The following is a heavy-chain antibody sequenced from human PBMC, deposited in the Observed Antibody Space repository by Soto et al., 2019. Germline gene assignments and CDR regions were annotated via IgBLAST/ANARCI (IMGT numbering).Heavy chain of an antibody. D-gene: IGHD4-4*01. V-gene: IGHV3-23*01. CDR2: ISGSGGST. CDR1: ECNIIDLA. Sequence: VSECNIIDLAMHRVRQTTGKGLEWVSVISGSGGSTYYADAVKGRFTISRDNAKNTLYLQMNSLRAEDTAVYYCARGSNHFDYWGQGTLVTVSS. CDR3: ARGSNHFDY. J-gene: IGHJ4*02.